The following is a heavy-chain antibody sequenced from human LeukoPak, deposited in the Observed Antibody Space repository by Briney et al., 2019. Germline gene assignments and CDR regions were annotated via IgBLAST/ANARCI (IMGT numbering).Heavy chain of an antibody. D-gene: IGHD3-9*01. CDR2: INHSGST. Sequence: PSETLSLTCAVYGGSFSGYYWSWIRQPPGKGLEWIGEINHSGSTNYNPSLKSRVTISVDTSKNQFSLKLSSVTAADTAVYYCARDYVLRYFGWLPLQRGYFDYWGQGTLVTVSS. V-gene: IGHV4-34*01. J-gene: IGHJ4*02. CDR1: GGSFSGYY. CDR3: ARDYVLRYFGWLPLQRGYFDY.